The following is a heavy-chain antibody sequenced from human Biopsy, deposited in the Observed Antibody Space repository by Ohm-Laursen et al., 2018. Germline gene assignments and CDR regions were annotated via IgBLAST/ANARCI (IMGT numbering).Heavy chain of an antibody. CDR2: MIPSSGKT. V-gene: IGHV1-8*01. Sequence: GASVKVSCKASGYSFSTYDVNWVRQARGQGLEWMGWMIPSSGKTGYAQGFQGRVTLTMNTSISTAYMELSGLRSEDTAVYFCARGYSRRVSILEASIYWFDTWGQGTLVTVSS. CDR3: ARGYSRRVSILEASIYWFDT. D-gene: IGHD6-6*01. J-gene: IGHJ5*02. CDR1: GYSFSTYD.